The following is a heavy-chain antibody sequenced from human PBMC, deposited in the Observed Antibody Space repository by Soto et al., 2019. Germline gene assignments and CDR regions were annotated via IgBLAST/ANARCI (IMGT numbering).Heavy chain of an antibody. D-gene: IGHD2-15*01. CDR1: GFTFSSYS. CDR2: ISSSSSYI. Sequence: GGSLRLSCAASGFTFSSYSMNWVRQAPGKGLEWVSSISSSSSYIYYADSVKGRFTISGDNAKNSLYLQMNSLRAEDTAVYYCARDNDCSGGSCYLYYYYYGMDVWGQGTTVTVSS. CDR3: ARDNDCSGGSCYLYYYYYGMDV. J-gene: IGHJ6*02. V-gene: IGHV3-21*01.